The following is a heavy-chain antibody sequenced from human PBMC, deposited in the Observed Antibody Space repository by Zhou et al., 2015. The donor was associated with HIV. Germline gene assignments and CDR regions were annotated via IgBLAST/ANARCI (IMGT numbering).Heavy chain of an antibody. CDR1: GGTFSSYA. J-gene: IGHJ1*01. Sequence: QVQLVQSGAEVKKPGSSVKVSCKASGGTFSSYAISWVRQAPGQGLEWMGGIIPIFGTANYAQKFQGRVTITADESTSTAYMELSSLRSEDTAVYYCARDPYYYDSSGYYPRAAEYFSTGARAPWSPSPQ. V-gene: IGHV1-69*01. CDR2: IIPIFGTA. CDR3: ARDPYYYDSSGYYPRAAEYFST. D-gene: IGHD3-22*01.